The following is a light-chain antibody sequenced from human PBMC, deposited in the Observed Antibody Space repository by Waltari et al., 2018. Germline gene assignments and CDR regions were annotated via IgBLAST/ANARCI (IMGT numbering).Light chain of an antibody. Sequence: SSELTQDPAVSVALGQTVTITCHGDSLRRYYASWYQQKPGQSPVLVIYGKDSRPSGIPDRFSGSSSGTTASLTITGAQAEDDAHYYCHSRDSSVNHLRNVFGTGTKVTVL. V-gene: IGLV3-19*01. CDR1: SLRRYY. CDR2: GKD. J-gene: IGLJ1*01. CDR3: HSRDSSVNHLRNV.